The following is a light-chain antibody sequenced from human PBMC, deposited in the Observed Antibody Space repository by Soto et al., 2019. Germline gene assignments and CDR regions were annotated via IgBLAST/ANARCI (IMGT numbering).Light chain of an antibody. CDR3: QTWGTGIHWV. CDR1: SGHSSYA. Sequence: QLVLTQSPSASASLGASIKLTCTLSSGHSSYAIAWHQQQPEKGPRYLMKLNSDGSHSKGDGIPDRFSGSSSGAERYLTISSLQSEDEADYYCQTWGTGIHWVFGGRTKLTVL. V-gene: IGLV4-69*01. CDR2: LNSDGSH. J-gene: IGLJ3*02.